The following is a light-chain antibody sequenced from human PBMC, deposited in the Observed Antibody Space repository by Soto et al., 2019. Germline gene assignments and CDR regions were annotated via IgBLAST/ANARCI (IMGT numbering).Light chain of an antibody. CDR2: ANN. J-gene: IGLJ3*02. CDR3: AAWDDNLDGVL. Sequence: QSALTQPPSASETPGQRVTISCSGGSSNIGSNTVNWYQQLPGTAPKVLIYANNQRPSGVPDRFSGSKSGTSASLAISGLQSEDEADYYCAAWDDNLDGVLFGGGTKVT. CDR1: SSNIGSNT. V-gene: IGLV1-44*01.